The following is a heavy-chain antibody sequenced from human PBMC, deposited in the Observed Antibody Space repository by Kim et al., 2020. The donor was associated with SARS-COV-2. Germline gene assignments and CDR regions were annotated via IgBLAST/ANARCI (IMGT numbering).Heavy chain of an antibody. CDR1: GFTFDDYA. D-gene: IGHD6-13*01. V-gene: IGHV3-9*01. Sequence: GGSLRLSCAASGFTFDDYAMHWVRQAPGKGLEWVSGISWNSGSIGYADSVKGRFTISRDNAKNSLYLQMNSLRAEDTALYYCAKDMVGGTYSSSWYYFD. J-gene: IGHJ4*01. CDR3: AKDMVGGTYSSSWYYFD. CDR2: ISWNSGSI.